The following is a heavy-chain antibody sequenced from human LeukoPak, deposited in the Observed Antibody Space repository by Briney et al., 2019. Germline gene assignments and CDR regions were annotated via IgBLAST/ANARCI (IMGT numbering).Heavy chain of an antibody. J-gene: IGHJ4*02. V-gene: IGHV4-59*01. CDR2: IYYSGSI. CDR3: ARENPSGYYNRPIDY. D-gene: IGHD3-22*01. CDR1: GDSIDNYY. Sequence: SETLSLTCTVSGDSIDNYYWSWIRQPPGKGLEWIGDIYYSGSIKYNPSLKSRVTMSVDTSKNQFSLKLSSVTAADTAIYYCARENPSGYYNRPIDYWGQGTLVTVSS.